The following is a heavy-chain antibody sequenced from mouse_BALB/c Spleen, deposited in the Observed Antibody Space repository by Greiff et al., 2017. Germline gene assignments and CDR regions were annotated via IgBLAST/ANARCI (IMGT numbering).Heavy chain of an antibody. CDR1: GFTFSSYA. V-gene: IGHV5-6-5*01. CDR3: ARADYGSSRFAY. Sequence: EVMLVESGGGLVKPGGSLKLSCAASGFTFSSYAMSWVRQTPEKRLEWVASISSGGSTYYPDSVNGRFTISRDNARNILYLQMSSLRSEDTAMYYCARADYGSSRFAYWGQGTLVTVSA. D-gene: IGHD1-1*01. CDR2: ISSGGST. J-gene: IGHJ3*01.